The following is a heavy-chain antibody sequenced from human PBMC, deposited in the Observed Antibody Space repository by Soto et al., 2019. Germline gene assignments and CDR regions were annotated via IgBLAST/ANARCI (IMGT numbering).Heavy chain of an antibody. J-gene: IGHJ5*02. Sequence: GGSLRLSCAASGFTFSSYAMSWVRQAPGKGLEWVSAISGSGGSTYYADSVKGRFTISRDNSKNMLYLQMNSLRAEDTAVYYCAKEIRWFGELLLAPWGQGTLVTVSS. D-gene: IGHD3-10*01. CDR1: GFTFSSYA. V-gene: IGHV3-23*01. CDR2: ISGSGGST. CDR3: AKEIRWFGELLLAP.